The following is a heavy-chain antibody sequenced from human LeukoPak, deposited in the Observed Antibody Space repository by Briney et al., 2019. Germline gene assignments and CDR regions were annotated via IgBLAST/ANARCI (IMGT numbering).Heavy chain of an antibody. Sequence: EASVKVSCKASGYTFTSYGISWARQAPGQGLEWMGWISAYNGNTNYAQKLQGRVTMTTDTSTSTAYMELRSLRSDDTAVYYCARDRSSSWYPNYYYGMDVWGQGTTVTVSS. V-gene: IGHV1-18*01. CDR1: GYTFTSYG. CDR3: ARDRSSSWYPNYYYGMDV. D-gene: IGHD6-13*01. CDR2: ISAYNGNT. J-gene: IGHJ6*02.